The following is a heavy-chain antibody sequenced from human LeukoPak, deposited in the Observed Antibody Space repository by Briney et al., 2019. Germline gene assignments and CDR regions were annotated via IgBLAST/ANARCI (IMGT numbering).Heavy chain of an antibody. Sequence: PGGSLRLSCAASGFTFSSYSMNWVRQAPGKGLEWVSSISSSSSYIYYADSVKGRFTISRDNAKNSLYLQMNNLRAEDTAVYYCARDIGSGGPFDYWGQGTLVTVSS. J-gene: IGHJ4*02. CDR1: GFTFSSYS. V-gene: IGHV3-21*01. CDR3: ARDIGSGGPFDY. CDR2: ISSSSSYI. D-gene: IGHD2-8*02.